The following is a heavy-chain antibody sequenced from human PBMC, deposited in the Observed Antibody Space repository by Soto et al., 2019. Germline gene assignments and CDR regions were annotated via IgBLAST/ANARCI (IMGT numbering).Heavy chain of an antibody. J-gene: IGHJ6*02. CDR3: ARGIEGWYQGRYYYGMDV. CDR2: IYYSGST. CDR1: GGSVSSGSYY. D-gene: IGHD6-19*01. V-gene: IGHV4-61*01. Sequence: QVQLQESGPGLVKPSETLSLTCTVSGGSVSSGSYYWSWIRQPPGKGLEWIGYIYYSGSTNYNPSIKSRVTISVDTPKNQFSLKLSSVTAADTAVYYCARGIEGWYQGRYYYGMDVWGQGTTVTVSS.